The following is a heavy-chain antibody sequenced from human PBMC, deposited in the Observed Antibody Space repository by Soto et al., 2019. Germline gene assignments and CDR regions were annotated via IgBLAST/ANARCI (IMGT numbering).Heavy chain of an antibody. CDR2: IYYSGST. CDR1: GGSISSGDYY. J-gene: IGHJ5*02. CDR3: ARDRMGAAAGTRGCWFDP. Sequence: SETLSLTCTVSGGSISSGDYYWSWIRQPPGKGLEWIGYIYYSGSTYYNPSLKSRVTISVDTSKNQFSLKLSSVTAADTAVYYCARDRMGAAAGTRGCWFDPWGQGTLVTVSS. V-gene: IGHV4-30-4*01. D-gene: IGHD6-13*01.